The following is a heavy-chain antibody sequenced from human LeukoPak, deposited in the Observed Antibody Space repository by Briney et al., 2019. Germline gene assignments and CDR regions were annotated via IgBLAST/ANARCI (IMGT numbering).Heavy chain of an antibody. D-gene: IGHD3-22*01. Sequence: ASVKVSCKASGSSITSYGISWVRQAPGQGLEWMGWISAYNGNTNYAQKLQGRVTMTTDTSTSTAYMELRSLRSDDTAVYYCARERVGGFYYDSSGYYFDYWGQGTLVTVSS. V-gene: IGHV1-18*01. CDR3: ARERVGGFYYDSSGYYFDY. CDR1: GSSITSYG. J-gene: IGHJ4*02. CDR2: ISAYNGNT.